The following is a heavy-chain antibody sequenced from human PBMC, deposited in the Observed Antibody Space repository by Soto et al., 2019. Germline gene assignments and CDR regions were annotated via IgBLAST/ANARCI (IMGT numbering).Heavy chain of an antibody. D-gene: IGHD3-3*01. J-gene: IGHJ4*02. CDR2: ISYDGSNK. V-gene: IGHV3-30-3*01. CDR3: ARDKRDLRFLEWSYYFDY. CDR1: GFTFSSSA. Sequence: GGSLRLSCAASGFTFSSSAMHWVRQAPGKGLEWVAVISYDGSNKYYADSVKGRFTSSRDNSKNTLYLQMNSLRAEDTAVYYCARDKRDLRFLEWSYYFDYWGQGTLVTVSS.